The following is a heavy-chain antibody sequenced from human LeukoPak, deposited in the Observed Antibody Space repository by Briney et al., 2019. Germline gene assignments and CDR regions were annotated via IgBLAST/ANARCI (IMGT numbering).Heavy chain of an antibody. CDR3: ARELGGRSRILTSYLYY. J-gene: IGHJ4*02. Sequence: PSQTLSLTCTVSGGYISSGSYYWSWIRQPAGKGLQWIGRIYTSGSTNYNPSLKSRLTISVDTSKNQFSLKLSSVTAADKAVYYCARELGGRSRILTSYLYYWGPGTLVTVSS. V-gene: IGHV4-61*02. CDR2: IYTSGST. CDR1: GGYISSGSYY. D-gene: IGHD3-10*01.